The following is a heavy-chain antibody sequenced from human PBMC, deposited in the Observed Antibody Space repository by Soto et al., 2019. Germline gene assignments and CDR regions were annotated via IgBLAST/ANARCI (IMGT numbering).Heavy chain of an antibody. V-gene: IGHV3-48*02. D-gene: IGHD6-19*01. CDR2: ITSDTATI. CDR3: ARSVAGHFDY. CDR1: GVKFIIYS. J-gene: IGHJ4*02. Sequence: GVSMRLCWTAVGVKFIIYSSHWVRQAPGKGLEWVSYITSDTATIHYADSVRGRFTISRDNAKNSLYLQMNSLRDEDMAAYYCARSVAGHFDYWGEGPLVTVPS.